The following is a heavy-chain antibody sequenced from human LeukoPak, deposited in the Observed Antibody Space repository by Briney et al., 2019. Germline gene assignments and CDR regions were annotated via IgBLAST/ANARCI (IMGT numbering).Heavy chain of an antibody. CDR3: ARVTTYYYDSSGYYPPYFDY. D-gene: IGHD3-22*01. J-gene: IGHJ4*02. V-gene: IGHV3-7*03. CDR1: GFTFSSYW. Sequence: PGGSLRLSCAASGFTFSSYWMSWVRQAPGKGLEWVANIKQDRSEKQYVDSLKGRVTISRDNAKNSLYLQMNSLRAEDTAVYYCARVTTYYYDSSGYYPPYFDYWGQGTLVTVSS. CDR2: IKQDRSEK.